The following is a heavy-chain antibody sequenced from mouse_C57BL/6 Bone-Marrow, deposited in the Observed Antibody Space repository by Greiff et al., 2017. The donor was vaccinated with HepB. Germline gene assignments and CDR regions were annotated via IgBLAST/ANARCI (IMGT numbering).Heavy chain of an antibody. CDR3: ARLSTMVTTDGLWFAY. J-gene: IGHJ3*01. CDR2: IWWDDDK. Sequence: QVTLKESGPGILQPSQTLSLTCSFSGFSLSTFGMGVGWIRQPSGKGLEWLAHIWWDDDKYYNPALKSRLTISKDTSKNQVFLKIANVDTADTATYYCARLSTMVTTDGLWFAYWGQGTLVTVSA. D-gene: IGHD2-2*01. CDR1: GFSLSTFGMG. V-gene: IGHV8-8*01.